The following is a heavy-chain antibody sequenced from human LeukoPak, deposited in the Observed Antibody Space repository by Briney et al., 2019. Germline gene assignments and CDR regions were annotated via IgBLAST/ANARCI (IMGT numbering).Heavy chain of an antibody. D-gene: IGHD3-22*01. J-gene: IGHJ4*02. CDR2: ISGSGGST. Sequence: PGGSLRLSCAASGFTFSSYAMSWVRQAPGKGLEWVSAISGSGGSTYYADSVKGRFTISRDNSKNTLYLQMNSLRAEDTAVYYCAKADYYDSSGYSTYFDYWGQGTLVAVSS. V-gene: IGHV3-23*01. CDR3: AKADYYDSSGYSTYFDY. CDR1: GFTFSSYA.